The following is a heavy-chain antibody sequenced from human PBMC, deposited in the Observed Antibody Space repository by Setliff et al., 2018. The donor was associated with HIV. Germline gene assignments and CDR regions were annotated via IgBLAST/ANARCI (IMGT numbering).Heavy chain of an antibody. V-gene: IGHV4-31*03. CDR3: ARITIFVPGNPYFYGMDV. D-gene: IGHD3-3*01. Sequence: SETLSLTCSVSGDSVTSGGFFWSWIRQRPEKGLEWIGHMFYSGTTYYSPPLKSRVRISRDTSENQFSLKLTSVTAADTTVYYCARITIFVPGNPYFYGMDVWGQGTTVTVSS. J-gene: IGHJ6*02. CDR1: GDSVTSGGFF. CDR2: MFYSGTT.